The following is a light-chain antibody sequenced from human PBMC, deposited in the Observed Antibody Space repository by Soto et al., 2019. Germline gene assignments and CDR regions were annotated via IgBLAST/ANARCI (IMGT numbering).Light chain of an antibody. CDR1: QSVSSTY. CDR3: QQYGSSPYT. Sequence: EIGLTQSPGTLSLSPGERATLSCRASQSVSSTYLAWYQQKPGQAPRLLIFGASRRATDIPDRFSGGGSGTDFTLTISRLEPEDFAVYYCQQYGSSPYTFGQGTKLEIK. J-gene: IGKJ2*01. CDR2: GAS. V-gene: IGKV3-20*01.